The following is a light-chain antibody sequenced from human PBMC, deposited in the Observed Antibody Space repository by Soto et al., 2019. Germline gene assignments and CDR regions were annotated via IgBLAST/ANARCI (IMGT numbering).Light chain of an antibody. J-gene: IGLJ1*01. CDR3: SSYTSSSTLPNV. V-gene: IGLV2-14*01. CDR1: SSDVGGYNY. CDR2: EVS. Sequence: QSVLTQPAPVSGSPGQSITISCTGTSSDVGGYNYVSWYQQHPGKAPKLMIYEVSNRPSGVSNRFSGSKSGNTASLTISGLQAEDEADYYCSSYTSSSTLPNVFGTGTKVTVL.